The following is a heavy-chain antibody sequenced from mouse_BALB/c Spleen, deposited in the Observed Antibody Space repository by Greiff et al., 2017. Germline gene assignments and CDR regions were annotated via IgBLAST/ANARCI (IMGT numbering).Heavy chain of an antibody. J-gene: IGHJ3*01. CDR1: GYTFTSYV. CDR2: INPYNDGT. Sequence: QLQESGPELVKPGASVKMSCKASGYTFTSYVMHWVKQKPGQGLEWIGYINPYNDGTKYNEKFKGKATLTSDKSSSTAYMKLSSLTSEDSAVYYCARDRDGNYVAGFAYWGQGTLVTVSA. CDR3: ARDRDGNYVAGFAY. V-gene: IGHV1-14*01. D-gene: IGHD2-1*01.